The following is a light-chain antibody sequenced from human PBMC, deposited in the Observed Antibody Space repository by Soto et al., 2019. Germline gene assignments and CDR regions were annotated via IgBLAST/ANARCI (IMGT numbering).Light chain of an antibody. CDR2: GAS. Sequence: EIVLTQTPGTLSLSPGERAALSCRASQSVTSSYLAWYQQKPGQAPRPLIYGASSRATGIPDRFSGSGSGTDFSLTISRLETEDFAVYYCQQYGTSPYTFGQGTKLEI. J-gene: IGKJ2*01. CDR3: QQYGTSPYT. V-gene: IGKV3-20*01. CDR1: QSVTSSY.